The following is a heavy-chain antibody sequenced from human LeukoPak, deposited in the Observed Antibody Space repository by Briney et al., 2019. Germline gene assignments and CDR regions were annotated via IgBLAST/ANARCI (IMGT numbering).Heavy chain of an antibody. CDR1: GGTFSSYA. Sequence: ASVKVSCKASGGTFSSYAISWVRQAPGQGLEWMGRIIPILGIANYAQKFQGRVTITADKSTSTACMELSSLRSEDTAVYYCARDLGRFGELSGEYAFDIWGQGTMVTVSS. V-gene: IGHV1-69*04. CDR2: IIPILGIA. J-gene: IGHJ3*02. CDR3: ARDLGRFGELSGEYAFDI. D-gene: IGHD3-10*01.